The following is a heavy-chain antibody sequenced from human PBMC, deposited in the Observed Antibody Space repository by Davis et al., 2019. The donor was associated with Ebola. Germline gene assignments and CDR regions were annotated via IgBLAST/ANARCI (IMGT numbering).Heavy chain of an antibody. D-gene: IGHD2-2*01. J-gene: IGHJ6*02. CDR1: GFTFSSYW. Sequence: GGSLRLSCAASGFTFSSYWMSWVRQAPGKGLEWVANIKQDGSEKYYVDSVKGRFTISRDNAKNSLYLQMNSLRAEDTAVYYCAREDIVVVPAARTWGYYYYGMDVWGQGTTVTVSS. CDR2: IKQDGSEK. V-gene: IGHV3-7*01. CDR3: AREDIVVVPAARTWGYYYYGMDV.